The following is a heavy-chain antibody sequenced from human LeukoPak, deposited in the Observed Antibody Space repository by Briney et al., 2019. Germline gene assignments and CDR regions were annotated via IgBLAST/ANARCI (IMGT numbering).Heavy chain of an antibody. CDR2: IDSDGITT. J-gene: IGHJ5*02. V-gene: IGHV3-74*01. CDR1: GFTFSNYW. Sequence: GGPLTLSCAASGFTFSNYWMHWVRQVPGKGLVWVSRIDSDGITTSYADSVKGRFTISRDNAKNTLYLQMNSPRVEDTAVYYCTRDRPGFDPWGQGTLVTVSS. CDR3: TRDRPGFDP.